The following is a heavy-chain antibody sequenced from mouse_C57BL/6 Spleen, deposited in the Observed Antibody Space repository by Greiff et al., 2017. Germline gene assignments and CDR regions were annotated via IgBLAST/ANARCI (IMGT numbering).Heavy chain of an antibody. CDR2: IDPSDSYT. J-gene: IGHJ4*01. D-gene: IGHD1-1*01. CDR1: GYTFTSYW. Sequence: QVQLQQPGAELVMPGASVKLSCKASGYTFTSYWMHWVKQRPGQGLEWIGEIDPSDSYTNYNQKFKGKSTLTVDKSSSTAYMQLSSLTSEDSAVYYCARTGATVPPCTRDYWGQGTSVTVSS. V-gene: IGHV1-69*01. CDR3: ARTGATVPPCTRDY.